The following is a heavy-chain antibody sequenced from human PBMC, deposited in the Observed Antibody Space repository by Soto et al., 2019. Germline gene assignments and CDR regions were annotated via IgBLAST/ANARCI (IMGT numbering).Heavy chain of an antibody. CDR2: ISYDGSNK. V-gene: IGHV3-30*18. CDR3: AKGPDYDYGDYYRDY. D-gene: IGHD4-17*01. J-gene: IGHJ4*02. Sequence: GGSLRLSCAASGFTFSSYGMHWVRQAPGKGLEWVAVISYDGSNKYYADSVKGRFTISRDNSKNTLYLQMNSLRAEDTAVYYCAKGPDYDYGDYYRDYWGQGTLVTVSS. CDR1: GFTFSSYG.